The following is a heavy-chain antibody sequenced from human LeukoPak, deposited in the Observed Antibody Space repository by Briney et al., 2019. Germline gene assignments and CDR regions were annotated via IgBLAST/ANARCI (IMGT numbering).Heavy chain of an antibody. CDR3: ARHGVRAAAGPFDP. J-gene: IGHJ5*02. V-gene: IGHV4-61*02. CDR1: GGSLSSGSYY. Sequence: SQTLSLTCTVSGGSLSSGSYYWSWIRQPAGKGLEWIGRIYTSGSTNYNPSLKSRVTISVDTSKNQFSLKLSSVTAADTAVYYCARHGVRAAAGPFDPWGQGTLVTVSS. CDR2: IYTSGST. D-gene: IGHD6-13*01.